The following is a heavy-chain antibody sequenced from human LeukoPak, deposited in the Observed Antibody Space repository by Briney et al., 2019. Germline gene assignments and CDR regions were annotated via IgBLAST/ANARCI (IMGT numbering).Heavy chain of an antibody. CDR2: VSGSGRNT. CDR3: AKDQGKDSGYSYGYFDY. J-gene: IGHJ4*02. Sequence: GGSLRLSCAGSGFTFSNYAMTWVRQAPGKGLEWVSSVSGSGRNTFYPDSVEGRFTISRDNSKNTVYLQMNSLRADDTAVYYCAKDQGKDSGYSYGYFDYWGQGTLVTVSS. V-gene: IGHV3-23*01. D-gene: IGHD5-18*01. CDR1: GFTFSNYA.